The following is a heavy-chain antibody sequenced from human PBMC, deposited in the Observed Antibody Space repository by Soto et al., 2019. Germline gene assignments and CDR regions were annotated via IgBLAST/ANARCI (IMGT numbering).Heavy chain of an antibody. V-gene: IGHV2-5*02. D-gene: IGHD5-12*01. Sequence: QITLKESGPTLVKPTQTLTLTCTFSGFSLSTSGVGVGWIRQPPGKPLEWLALIYWDDDKRFSPSLKSRLTITKDASKSQVVLTMTIMYPVDTATYYCAHVYGGYGNFDYWGQGTLVTVSS. CDR1: GFSLSTSGVG. J-gene: IGHJ4*02. CDR2: IYWDDDK. CDR3: AHVYGGYGNFDY.